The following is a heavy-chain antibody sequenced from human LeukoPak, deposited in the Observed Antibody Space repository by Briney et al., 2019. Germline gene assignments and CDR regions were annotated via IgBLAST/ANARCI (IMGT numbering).Heavy chain of an antibody. CDR2: ISGSGGRT. Sequence: GGSLRLSCAASGFTFSSYAMTWVRQAPGKGREWVSGISGSGGRTNYADSVKGRFTISRDNSKNTLYLQMNSLRAEDTAVYYCAKDAAGPVDYWGQGTLVTVSS. J-gene: IGHJ4*02. CDR3: AKDAAGPVDY. CDR1: GFTFSSYA. V-gene: IGHV3-23*01. D-gene: IGHD6-25*01.